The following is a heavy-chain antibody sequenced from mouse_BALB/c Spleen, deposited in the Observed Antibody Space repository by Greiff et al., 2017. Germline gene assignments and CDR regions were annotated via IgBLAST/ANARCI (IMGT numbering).Heavy chain of an antibody. Sequence: QVQLQQPGAELVRPGASVKLSCKASGYTFTSYWINWVKQRPGQGLEWIGNIYPSDSYTNYNQKFKDKATLTVDKSSSTAYMQLSSPTSEDSAVYYCTRWGGYGNYFDYWGQGTTLTVSS. J-gene: IGHJ2*01. D-gene: IGHD2-10*02. CDR2: IYPSDSYT. V-gene: IGHV1-69*02. CDR1: GYTFTSYW. CDR3: TRWGGYGNYFDY.